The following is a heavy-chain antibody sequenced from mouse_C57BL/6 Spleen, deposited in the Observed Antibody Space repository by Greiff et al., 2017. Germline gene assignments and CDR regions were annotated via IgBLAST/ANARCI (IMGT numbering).Heavy chain of an antibody. D-gene: IGHD2-1*01. V-gene: IGHV1-54*01. CDR3: ARGYYGNYGAMDY. Sequence: VQVVESGAELVRPGTSVKVSCKASGYAFTNYLIEWVKQRPGQGLEWIGVINPGSGGTNYNEKFKGKATLTADKSSSTAYMQLSSLTSEDSAVYFCARGYYGNYGAMDYWGQGTSVTVSS. J-gene: IGHJ4*01. CDR2: INPGSGGT. CDR1: GYAFTNYL.